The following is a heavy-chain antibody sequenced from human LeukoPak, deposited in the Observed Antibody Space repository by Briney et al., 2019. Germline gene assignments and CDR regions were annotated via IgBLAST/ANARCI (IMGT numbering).Heavy chain of an antibody. Sequence: SETLSLTCAVYGGSFSGYYWSGIRQPPGKGLEWIGEINHSGSTNYNPSLKSRVTISVDTSKNQFSLKLSSVTAADTAVYYCARDRLEWLLLRREVPDYMDVWGKGTTVTVSS. J-gene: IGHJ6*03. D-gene: IGHD3-3*01. CDR3: ARDRLEWLLLRREVPDYMDV. V-gene: IGHV4-34*01. CDR2: INHSGST. CDR1: GGSFSGYY.